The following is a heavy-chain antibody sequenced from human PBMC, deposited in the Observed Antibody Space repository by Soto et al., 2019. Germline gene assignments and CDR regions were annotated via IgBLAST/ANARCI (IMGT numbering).Heavy chain of an antibody. Sequence: EVQLLESGGGLVQPGGSLRLSCAASGFTFSSYAMSWVRQAPGKGLEWVSAISGSGGSTYYADSVKGRFTISRDNSKNTLYLEMNSLSAEDTGVYYCAKEGYSSGWAEYGMDVWGQGTTVTVSS. CDR3: AKEGYSSGWAEYGMDV. J-gene: IGHJ6*02. CDR1: GFTFSSYA. V-gene: IGHV3-23*01. D-gene: IGHD6-19*01. CDR2: ISGSGGST.